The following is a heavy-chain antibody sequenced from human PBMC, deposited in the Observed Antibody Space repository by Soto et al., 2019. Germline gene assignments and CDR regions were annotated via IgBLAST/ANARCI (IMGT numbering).Heavy chain of an antibody. CDR1: GYTLTELS. Sequence: GASVKVSCKVSGYTLTELSMHWVRQAPGKGLEWMGGFDPEDGETIYAQKFQGRVTMTEDTSTDTAYMELSSLRSEDTAVYYCATGDQEGGSSSSPRSGTGYYYYGMDVWGQGTTVTVSS. CDR2: FDPEDGET. J-gene: IGHJ6*02. V-gene: IGHV1-24*01. D-gene: IGHD6-13*01. CDR3: ATGDQEGGSSSSPRSGTGYYYYGMDV.